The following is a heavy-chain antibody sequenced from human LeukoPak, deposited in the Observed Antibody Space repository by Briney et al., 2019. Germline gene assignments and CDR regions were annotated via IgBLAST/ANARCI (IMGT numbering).Heavy chain of an antibody. CDR3: ARDGQTTSVDVWYFDL. CDR2: IYSGGAT. Sequence: ETLSLTCTVSGGSISSSSYYWGWIRQPPGKGLEWVSVIYSGGATYYADSVKGRCTISRDDSKNTLYLQMNSLRAEDTAVYYCARDGQTTSVDVWYFDLWGRGTLVSVSS. CDR1: GGSISSSSYY. V-gene: IGHV3-53*01. D-gene: IGHD4-17*01. J-gene: IGHJ2*01.